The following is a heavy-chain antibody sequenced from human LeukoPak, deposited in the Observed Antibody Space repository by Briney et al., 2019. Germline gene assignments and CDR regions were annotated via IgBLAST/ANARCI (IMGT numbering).Heavy chain of an antibody. D-gene: IGHD6-19*01. Sequence: PGGSLRLSCAASGFTFTNYAMMWVRQAPGKGLEWVSALSGSGSTTYYADSVKGRFSISRDKSKKTLYLQMNSLRVEDTAVYYCANGKSEYSGGWPRGTVWGQGTLVSVSS. V-gene: IGHV3-23*01. CDR3: ANGKSEYSGGWPRGTV. CDR1: GFTFTNYA. CDR2: LSGSGSTT. J-gene: IGHJ4*02.